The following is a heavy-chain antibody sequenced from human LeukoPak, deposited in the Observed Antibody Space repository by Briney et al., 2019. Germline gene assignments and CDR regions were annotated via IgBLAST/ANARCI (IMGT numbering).Heavy chain of an antibody. Sequence: ASVKVSCKASGYTFTSYYMHWVRQAPGQGLEWMGIINPSGGSTNYAQKFQGRVTITADKSTSTAYMELSSLRSEDTVVYYCASSYCSGGSCYSLGYYYYMDVWGKGTTVTVSS. J-gene: IGHJ6*03. CDR3: ASSYCSGGSCYSLGYYYYMDV. CDR1: GYTFTSYY. V-gene: IGHV1-46*01. D-gene: IGHD2-15*01. CDR2: INPSGGST.